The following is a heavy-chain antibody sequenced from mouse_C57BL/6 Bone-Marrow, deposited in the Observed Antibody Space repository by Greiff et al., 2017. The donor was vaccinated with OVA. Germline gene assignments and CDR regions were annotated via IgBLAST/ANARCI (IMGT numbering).Heavy chain of an antibody. J-gene: IGHJ4*01. CDR2: IYPSDSET. CDR3: AMGSRRGYAMDY. CDR1: GYTFTSYW. D-gene: IGHD2-2*01. V-gene: IGHV1-61*01. Sequence: VQLQQPGAELVRPGSSVKLSCKASGYTFTSYWMDWVKQRPGQGLEWIGNIYPSDSETHYNQKFKDKATLTVDKSSSTAYMQLSSLTSEDSAVYYCAMGSRRGYAMDYWGQGTSVTVSS.